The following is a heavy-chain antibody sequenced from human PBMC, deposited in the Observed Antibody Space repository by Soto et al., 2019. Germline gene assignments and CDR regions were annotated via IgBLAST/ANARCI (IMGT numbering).Heavy chain of an antibody. D-gene: IGHD4-4*01. V-gene: IGHV3-7*03. CDR3: ARAPYSNAWYRFDL. CDR1: GFTFSGYW. J-gene: IGHJ4*02. Sequence: GGSLRLSCEASGFTFSGYWMSWVRQAPGKGLEWVAGIKHDGSVQYYVDSVKGRLTISRDNAKKQLYLQMNGLRAEDTALYYCARAPYSNAWYRFDLWGQGTLVTVSS. CDR2: IKHDGSVQ.